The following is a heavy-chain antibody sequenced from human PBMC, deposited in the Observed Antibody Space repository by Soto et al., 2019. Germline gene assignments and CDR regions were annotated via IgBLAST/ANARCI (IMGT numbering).Heavy chain of an antibody. J-gene: IGHJ6*02. V-gene: IGHV5-51*01. CDR3: ARLPLGYCSSTSCPPRGYYYGMDV. CDR1: GYSFTSYW. Sequence: GESLKISCKGSGYSFTSYWIGWVRQMPGKGLEWMGIIYPGDSDTRYSPSFQGQVTISADKSISTAYLQWSSLKASDTAMYYCARLPLGYCSSTSCPPRGYYYGMDVWGQGTTVTVSS. D-gene: IGHD2-2*01. CDR2: IYPGDSDT.